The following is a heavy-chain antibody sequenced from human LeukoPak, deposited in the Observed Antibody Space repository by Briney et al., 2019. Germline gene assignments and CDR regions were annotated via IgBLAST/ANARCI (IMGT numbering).Heavy chain of an antibody. CDR1: GFTFSSYW. J-gene: IGHJ5*01. CDR3: TRDPRHFDS. CDR2: INQDGGEK. D-gene: IGHD6-6*01. Sequence: GGSLRLSCVASGFTFSSYWMSWVRQAPGKGLEWVANINQDGGEKYAVDSAKGRFTISRDNAKNSLYLQMSSLRVEDTAVYYCTRDPRHFDSCGQGTLVTVSS. V-gene: IGHV3-7*01.